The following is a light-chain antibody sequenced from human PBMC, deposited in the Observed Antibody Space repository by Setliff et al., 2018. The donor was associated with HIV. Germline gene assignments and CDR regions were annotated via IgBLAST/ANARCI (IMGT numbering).Light chain of an antibody. CDR3: LLYLSSGIYV. CDR1: SGPVSTSNY. J-gene: IGLJ1*01. Sequence: QTVVTQVPAFSVSPGGTVTLTCGLTSGPVSTSNYPSWYQQTPGQAPRTLIYSTNIRSSGVPDRFSGSIVGNKAALTIAGAQADDESDYFCLLYLSSGIYVFGTGTKVTVL. V-gene: IGLV8-61*01. CDR2: STN.